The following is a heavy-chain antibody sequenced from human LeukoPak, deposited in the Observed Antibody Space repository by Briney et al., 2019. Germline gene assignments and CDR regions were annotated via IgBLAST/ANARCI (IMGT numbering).Heavy chain of an antibody. V-gene: IGHV1-8*01. CDR2: MNPNSGNT. CDR3: ARGGITMVRGVITNLGYYYGMDV. J-gene: IGHJ6*04. CDR1: GYTFTSYD. D-gene: IGHD3-10*01. Sequence: ASVKVSCKASGYTFTSYDINWVRQATGQGLEWMGWMNPNSGNTGYAQKFQGRVTMTRNTSISTAYMELSSLRSEDTAVYYCARGGITMVRGVITNLGYYYGMDVWGKGTTVTVSS.